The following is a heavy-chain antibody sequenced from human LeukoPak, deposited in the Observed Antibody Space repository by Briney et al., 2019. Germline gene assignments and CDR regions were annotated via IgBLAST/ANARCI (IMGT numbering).Heavy chain of an antibody. J-gene: IGHJ5*02. CDR2: INHSGST. CDR1: GGSFSGYY. Sequence: PSETLSLTCAVYGGSFSGYYWSWIRQPPGKGLEWIGEINHSGSTNYNPSLKSRVTISVGTSKNQFSLNLTSVTAADTAVYYCARERYYYGGKTWFDPWGQGTLVTVSS. V-gene: IGHV4-34*01. D-gene: IGHD4-23*01. CDR3: ARERYYYGGKTWFDP.